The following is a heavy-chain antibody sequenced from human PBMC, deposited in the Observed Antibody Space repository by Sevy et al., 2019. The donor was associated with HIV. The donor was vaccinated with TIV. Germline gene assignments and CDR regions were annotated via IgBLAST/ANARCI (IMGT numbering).Heavy chain of an antibody. CDR3: VKDSRGRASPDAFDI. V-gene: IGHV3-23*01. D-gene: IGHD2-2*01. Sequence: GGSLRLSCAASGFTFSSYAMSWVRQAPGNGLEWVSAISGSGGSTYYADSVKGRFTISRDNSKNTLYLQMNSLRAEDTAVYNCVKDSRGRASPDAFDISGQGTLVTVSS. J-gene: IGHJ3*02. CDR1: GFTFSSYA. CDR2: ISGSGGST.